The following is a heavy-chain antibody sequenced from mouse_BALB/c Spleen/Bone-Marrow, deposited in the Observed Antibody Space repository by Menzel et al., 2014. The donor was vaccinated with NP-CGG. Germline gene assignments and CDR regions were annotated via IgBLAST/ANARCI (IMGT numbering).Heavy chain of an antibody. CDR3: AEMATAGYYVMDY. J-gene: IGHJ4*01. CDR1: GFNIEDTY. D-gene: IGHD1-2*01. V-gene: IGHV14-3*02. CDR2: IDPANGNT. Sequence: VQLQQSGAELVKPAASVKLSCTASGFNIEDTYMHWVKQRPEQGLEWIGRIDPANGNTKYDPKFQGKATITADTSSNTAYLQLSSLTSEDTDVYYCAEMATAGYYVMDYWGQGTSVTVSS.